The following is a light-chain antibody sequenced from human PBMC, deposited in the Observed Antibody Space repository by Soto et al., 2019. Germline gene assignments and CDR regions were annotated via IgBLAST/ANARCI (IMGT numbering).Light chain of an antibody. CDR3: QQYNNWPRT. CDR1: QSVGSN. V-gene: IGKV3-15*01. CDR2: DAS. J-gene: IGKJ1*01. Sequence: DIVLTQSPGTLSLSPGERGALSCRASQSVGSNLAWYQHKPGQAPRLLIYDASTRATGVPATFSGSGSGTEFTLTISSLQSEDFAVYYCQQYNNWPRTFGQGTKVDIK.